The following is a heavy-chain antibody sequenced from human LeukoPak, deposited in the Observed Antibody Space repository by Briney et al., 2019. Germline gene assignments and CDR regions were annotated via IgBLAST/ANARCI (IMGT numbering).Heavy chain of an antibody. CDR3: ARAPANKYDSRLPEDY. Sequence: ASVKVSFKASGYTFTGYYIHWVRQAPGQGLEWMGIINPSDGTTSYAQKFQGRVTMTRDTSTSTVYMELRSLRSEDTAVYYCARAPANKYDSRLPEDYWGQGTLVTVSS. D-gene: IGHD3-22*01. V-gene: IGHV1-46*01. CDR1: GYTFTGYY. CDR2: INPSDGTT. J-gene: IGHJ4*02.